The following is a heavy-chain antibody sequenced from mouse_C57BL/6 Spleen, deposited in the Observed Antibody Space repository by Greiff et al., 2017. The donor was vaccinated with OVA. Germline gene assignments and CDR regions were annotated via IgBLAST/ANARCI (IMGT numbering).Heavy chain of an antibody. Sequence: VKLQQPGAELVRPGSSVKLSCKASGYTFTSYWMDWVKQRPGQGLEWIGNIYPSDSETHYNQKFKDKATLTVDKSSSTAYMQLSSLTSEDSAVYYCARGYDYDGAWFAYWGQGTLVTVSA. D-gene: IGHD2-4*01. CDR3: ARGYDYDGAWFAY. J-gene: IGHJ3*01. CDR2: IYPSDSET. CDR1: GYTFTSYW. V-gene: IGHV1-61*01.